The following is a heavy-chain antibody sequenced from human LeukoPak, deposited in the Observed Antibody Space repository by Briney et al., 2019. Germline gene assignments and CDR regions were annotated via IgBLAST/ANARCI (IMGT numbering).Heavy chain of an antibody. CDR2: ISSSSRTI. J-gene: IGHJ4*02. V-gene: IGHV3-48*01. CDR1: GFTFSSYS. D-gene: IGHD4-17*01. CDR3: ARLTVTIDY. Sequence: PGGSLRLSCAASGFTFSSYSMNWVRQAPGKGLEWGSYISSSSRTIYYADSVKGRFTISRDNAKNSLYLQMNSLRAEDTAVYYCARLTVTIDYWGQGTLVTVSS.